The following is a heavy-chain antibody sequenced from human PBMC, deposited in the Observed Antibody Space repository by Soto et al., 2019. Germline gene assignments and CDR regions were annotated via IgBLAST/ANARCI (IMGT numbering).Heavy chain of an antibody. CDR3: ARGKRYTNDY. Sequence: QVQLVQSGAEVKKPGASVKVSCKASGYTFSNYDINWVRQATGQGLEWMGWMSPNSGRTGYAQKFQGRVTMTRNTSSSTVYMELSSLRSEDTAVYYCARGKRYTNDYWGQGTLVTVSS. CDR1: GYTFSNYD. V-gene: IGHV1-8*01. D-gene: IGHD2-2*02. J-gene: IGHJ4*02. CDR2: MSPNSGRT.